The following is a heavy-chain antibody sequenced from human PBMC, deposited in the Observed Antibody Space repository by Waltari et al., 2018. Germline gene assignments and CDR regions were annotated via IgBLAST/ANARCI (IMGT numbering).Heavy chain of an antibody. CDR3: AKDRQGVWDY. V-gene: IGHV3-23*01. Sequence: VQVLESGGGLVQPGGYLRRSCAAGGLTFSSYAMPWVRQAPGKGLEWVSAIPVDGGSTYYADSVKGRFTISRDNSKNTVYLQMNSLRAEDTAIYYCAKDRQGVWDYWGQGTLVTVSS. CDR1: GLTFSSYA. CDR2: IPVDGGST. J-gene: IGHJ4*02. D-gene: IGHD2-8*01.